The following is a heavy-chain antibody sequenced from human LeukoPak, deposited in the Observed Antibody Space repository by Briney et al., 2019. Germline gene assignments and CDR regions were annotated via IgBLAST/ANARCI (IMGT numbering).Heavy chain of an antibody. CDR2: IYYSGST. J-gene: IGHJ1*01. Sequence: SETLSLTCTVSGGYISSYYWSWIRQPPGKGLEWIGYIYYSGSTNYNPSLKSRVTISVDTSENQFSLKLSSVTAADTAVYYCARGTYPEYFQHWGQGTLVTVSS. CDR1: GGYISSYY. CDR3: ARGTYPEYFQH. V-gene: IGHV4-59*01. D-gene: IGHD2-8*01.